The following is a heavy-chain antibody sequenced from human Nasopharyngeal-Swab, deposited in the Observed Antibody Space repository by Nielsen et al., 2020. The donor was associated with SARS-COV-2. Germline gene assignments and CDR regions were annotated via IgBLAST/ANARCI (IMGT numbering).Heavy chain of an antibody. Sequence: GESLKISCAASGFTFSSYWMSWVRQAPGKGLEWVANIKQDRSEKYYVDSVKGRFTISRDNAKNSLYLQMNSLRAEDTAVYYCARVVYGYNYPVDYWGQGTLVTVSS. CDR3: ARVVYGYNYPVDY. CDR2: IKQDRSEK. V-gene: IGHV3-7*01. CDR1: GFTFSSYW. J-gene: IGHJ4*02. D-gene: IGHD5-24*01.